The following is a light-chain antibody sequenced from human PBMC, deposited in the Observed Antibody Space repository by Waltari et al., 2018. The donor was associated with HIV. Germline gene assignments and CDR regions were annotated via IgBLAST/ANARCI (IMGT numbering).Light chain of an antibody. J-gene: IGLJ2*01. Sequence: QSALTQPRSVSGSPGQSVTISCTGTSSDIGGHNYVSWYQQLPGKVPKLMIYDLTKRPSGVPDRFSGSKSGNTASLTISGLQAEDEADYCCCSFAGSYTWLFGGGTKLTVL. CDR1: SSDIGGHNY. V-gene: IGLV2-11*01. CDR3: CSFAGSYTWL. CDR2: DLT.